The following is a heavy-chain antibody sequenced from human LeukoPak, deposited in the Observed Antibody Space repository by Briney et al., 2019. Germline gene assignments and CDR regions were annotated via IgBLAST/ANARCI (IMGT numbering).Heavy chain of an antibody. CDR1: GFTFSSYW. J-gene: IGHJ4*02. CDR3: ARVRTASNWSPYVYYFDY. V-gene: IGHV3-7*01. D-gene: IGHD1-1*01. CDR2: IKQDGSEK. Sequence: GGSLRLSCAASGFTFSSYWMSWVRQAPGKGLEWVANIKQDGSEKYYVDSVKGRFTISRDNAKNSLYLQMNSLGAEDTAVYYCARVRTASNWSPYVYYFDYWGQGTLVTVSS.